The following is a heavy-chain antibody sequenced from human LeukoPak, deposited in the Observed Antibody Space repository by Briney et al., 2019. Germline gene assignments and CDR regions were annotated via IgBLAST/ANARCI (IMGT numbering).Heavy chain of an antibody. CDR3: ARLGLSDDSSGYLDY. CDR1: GGSISSSSYY. Sequence: SETLSLTCTVSGGSISSSSYYWGWIRQPPGKGLEWIGSIYYSGSTYYNPSLKSRVTISVDTSKNQFSLKLSSVTAADTAVYYCARLGLSDDSSGYLDYWGQGTLVTVSS. J-gene: IGHJ4*02. CDR2: IYYSGST. V-gene: IGHV4-39*07. D-gene: IGHD3-22*01.